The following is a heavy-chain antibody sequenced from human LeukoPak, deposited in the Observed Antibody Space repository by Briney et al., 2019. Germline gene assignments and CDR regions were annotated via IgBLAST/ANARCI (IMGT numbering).Heavy chain of an antibody. CDR1: GFTFSSYG. CDR3: AKGRGWEASYYYYYMDV. Sequence: GGSLRLSCAASGFTFSSYGIHWVRQAPGRGLEWVAFIRYDGSNKYYTDSVKGRFTISRDNSKNTLYLQMNSLRAEDTAVYYCAKGRGWEASYYYYYMDVWGKGTTVTISS. J-gene: IGHJ6*03. CDR2: IRYDGSNK. D-gene: IGHD1-26*01. V-gene: IGHV3-30*02.